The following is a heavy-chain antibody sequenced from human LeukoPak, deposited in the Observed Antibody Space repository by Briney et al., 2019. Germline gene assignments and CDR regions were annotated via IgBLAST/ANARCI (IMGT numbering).Heavy chain of an antibody. V-gene: IGHV1-46*01. CDR1: GYTFTSYY. D-gene: IGHD1-26*01. CDR3: ARGLDVGAPPDYYYYGMDV. Sequence: ASVKVSCKASGYTFTSYYMHWVRQAPGQGLEWMGIINPSGGSTSYAQKFQGRVTMTRDTSTSTVYMELSSLRSEDTAVYYCARGLDVGAPPDYYYYGMDVWGQGTTVTVSS. J-gene: IGHJ6*02. CDR2: INPSGGST.